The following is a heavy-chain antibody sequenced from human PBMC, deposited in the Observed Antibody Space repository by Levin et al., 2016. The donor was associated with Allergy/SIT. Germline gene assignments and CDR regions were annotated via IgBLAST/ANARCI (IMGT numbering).Heavy chain of an antibody. D-gene: IGHD3-9*01. V-gene: IGHV3-15*01. CDR3: STTEYDILAGPAPDY. CDR2: IRSKADGGTT. Sequence: GGSLRLSCAGSGFSFRDAWLSWVRQAPGMGLEWLGRIRSKADGGTTDSAAPVKGRFTISRDDSKNTVYLHMNSLKTEDTAVYYCSTTEYDILAGPAPDYWGQGTLVTVSS. CDR1: GFSFRDAW. J-gene: IGHJ4*02.